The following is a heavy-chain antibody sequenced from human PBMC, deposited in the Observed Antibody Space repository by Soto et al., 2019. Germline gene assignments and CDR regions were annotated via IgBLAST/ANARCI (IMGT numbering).Heavy chain of an antibody. CDR2: IFYTGST. CDR3: ARVKATLYRHYYFDY. V-gene: IGHV4-30-4*01. J-gene: IGHJ4*02. D-gene: IGHD5-12*01. Sequence: TLSLTFSVSGGTINSGDYFWSWIRQPPGKGLEWIGSIFYTGSTYYSPSLKSRASMSMDTSKNLFSLSLRSLTAADTAVYFCARVKATLYRHYYFDYWGQGTPVTVSS. CDR1: GGTINSGDYF.